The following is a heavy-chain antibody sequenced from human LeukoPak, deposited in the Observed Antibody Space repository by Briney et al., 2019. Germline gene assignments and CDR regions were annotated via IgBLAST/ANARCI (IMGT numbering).Heavy chain of an antibody. Sequence: GSLRLSCAASGFTFSSSAMSWVRQAPGKGLEWIGSVFYTGSAYYNSSLKSRVIISVDTSKNQFSLRLNSVTAADMAVYYCIRQWLWRAVWGKGTTVTVSS. D-gene: IGHD6-19*01. CDR3: IRQWLWRAV. CDR2: VFYTGSA. J-gene: IGHJ6*03. CDR1: GFTFSSSAM. V-gene: IGHV4-38-2*01.